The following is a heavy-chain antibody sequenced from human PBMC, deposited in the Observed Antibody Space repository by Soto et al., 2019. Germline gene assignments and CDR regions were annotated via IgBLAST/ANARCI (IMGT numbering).Heavy chain of an antibody. CDR3: ARGEQYSGRIFDD. J-gene: IGHJ4*01. CDR1: GDSASSNSAG. V-gene: IGHV6-1*01. CDR2: TYYRSKWYY. Sequence: SQTLSLTCAITGDSASSNSAGWSWVRQSPSRGLEWLGRTYYRSKWYYEYAVSVRGRITINPDTSKNQYSLQLNSVTPEDTAVYFCARGEQYSGRIFDDWGQGTLVTVSS. D-gene: IGHD1-26*01.